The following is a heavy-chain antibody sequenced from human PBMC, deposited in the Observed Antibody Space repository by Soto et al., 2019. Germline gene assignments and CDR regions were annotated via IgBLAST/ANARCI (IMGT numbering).Heavy chain of an antibody. J-gene: IGHJ4*02. Sequence: GGSLRLSCAVSGFSFSRYRMNWVRQAPGKGLEWVSSISRSSGEIHYADSVKGRFTISRDNAKNSLYLQMESLRHEDTAVYYCATEYEIVTGYPYYFDYWGKGTLVTVSS. D-gene: IGHD3-9*01. V-gene: IGHV3-48*02. CDR1: GFSFSRYR. CDR2: ISRSSGEI. CDR3: ATEYEIVTGYPYYFDY.